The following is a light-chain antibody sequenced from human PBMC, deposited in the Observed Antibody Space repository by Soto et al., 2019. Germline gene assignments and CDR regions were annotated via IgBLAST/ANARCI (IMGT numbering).Light chain of an antibody. CDR1: STDIGAYNY. CDR3: AAWDDSLSGWV. J-gene: IGLJ3*02. V-gene: IGLV2-14*01. CDR2: EVT. Sequence: QSALTQPASVSGSPGQSITISCTGTSTDIGAYNYVSWYQQHPGKAPKLLIYEVTNRPSGVSNRFSGSKSGNTASLTISGLPSEDEADYYCAAWDDSLSGWVFGGGTKLTVL.